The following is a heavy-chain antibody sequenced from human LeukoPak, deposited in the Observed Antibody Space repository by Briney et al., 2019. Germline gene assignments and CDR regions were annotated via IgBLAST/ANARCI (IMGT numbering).Heavy chain of an antibody. CDR2: IDPSGGRT. Sequence: GASVNVSCKASGYTFTTYHMHWVRQAPGQGLEWMGTIDPSGGRTAYAQKFQGRVTVTSDTSTSTVYMELSSLRSEDTAVYYCARPAPTGVDAFDTWGQGTLVTVSS. CDR3: ARPAPTGVDAFDT. CDR1: GYTFTTYH. D-gene: IGHD3-10*01. V-gene: IGHV1-46*01. J-gene: IGHJ3*02.